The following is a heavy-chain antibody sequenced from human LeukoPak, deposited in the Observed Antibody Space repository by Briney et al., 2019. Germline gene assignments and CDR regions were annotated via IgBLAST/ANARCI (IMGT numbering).Heavy chain of an antibody. Sequence: GGSLRLSCAASGLTFSSYGMHWVRQAPGKGLEWVAVIWYDGSNKYYADSVKGRFTISRDNSKNTLYLQMNSLRAEDTAVYYCARVYGSGSPFDYWGQGTLVTVSS. D-gene: IGHD3-10*01. J-gene: IGHJ4*02. CDR1: GLTFSSYG. CDR2: IWYDGSNK. V-gene: IGHV3-33*01. CDR3: ARVYGSGSPFDY.